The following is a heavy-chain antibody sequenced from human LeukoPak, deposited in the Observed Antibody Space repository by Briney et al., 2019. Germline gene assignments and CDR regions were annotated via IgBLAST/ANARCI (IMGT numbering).Heavy chain of an antibody. CDR2: INPNSGGT. CDR3: ASPYLTAAGTKGYFQH. Sequence: ASVTVSFMASGYTFTVYYMHWVRQAPGQGREWMGWINPNSGGTNYAQKFQGRVTITRDTPISTAYMELSRLRSDDTAVYYCASPYLTAAGTKGYFQHWGQGTLVTVSS. J-gene: IGHJ1*01. D-gene: IGHD6-13*01. V-gene: IGHV1-2*02. CDR1: GYTFTVYY.